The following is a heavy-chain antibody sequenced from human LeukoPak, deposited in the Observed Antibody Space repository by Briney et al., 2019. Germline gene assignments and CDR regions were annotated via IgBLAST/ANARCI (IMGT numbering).Heavy chain of an antibody. Sequence: PSETLSLTCTVSGGSISSTSHYWGRIRQPPGKGLEYIGTIYYSGTTYYNPSLKSRVTISVDTSKNQFSLKLSSVTAAGTAVYYCAAKRYDFWNWGQGTLVTVSS. CDR3: AAKRYDFWN. J-gene: IGHJ4*02. V-gene: IGHV4-39*01. D-gene: IGHD3-3*01. CDR2: IYYSGTT. CDR1: GGSISSTSHY.